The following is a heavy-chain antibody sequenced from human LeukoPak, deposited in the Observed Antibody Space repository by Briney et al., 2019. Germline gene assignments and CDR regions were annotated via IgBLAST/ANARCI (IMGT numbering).Heavy chain of an antibody. J-gene: IGHJ4*02. D-gene: IGHD4-23*01. Sequence: PSETLSLTCTVSGGSISSYYWSWIRQPPGKGLEWIGYIYYSGSTNYNPSLKSRVTISVDTSKNQFSLKLSSVTAADTAVYYCARGTAGGPRGYFDYWGQGTLVTVSS. V-gene: IGHV4-59*08. CDR3: ARGTAGGPRGYFDY. CDR1: GGSISSYY. CDR2: IYYSGST.